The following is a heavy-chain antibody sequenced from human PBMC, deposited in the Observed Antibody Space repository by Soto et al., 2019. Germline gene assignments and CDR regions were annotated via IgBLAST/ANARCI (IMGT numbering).Heavy chain of an antibody. V-gene: IGHV3-30-3*01. CDR1: EFTFSSYA. CDR2: ISYDGNKK. D-gene: IGHD5-18*01. CDR3: ARDYNVKTVMAHILDY. J-gene: IGHJ4*02. Sequence: GGSLRLSCAASEFTFSSYAMHWVRQAPGKGLEWVAVISYDGNKKYYGDSVKGRLTISRDNSKNTLHLQMNSLRAEDTAVYYCARDYNVKTVMAHILDYWGQGTLVTVSS.